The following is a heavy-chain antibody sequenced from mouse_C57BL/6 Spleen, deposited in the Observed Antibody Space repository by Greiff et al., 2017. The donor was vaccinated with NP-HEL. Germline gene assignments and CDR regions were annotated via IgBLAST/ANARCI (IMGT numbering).Heavy chain of an antibody. CDR3: ARRGANYDYYYAMDY. Sequence: QVQLQQPGAELVRTGSSVKLSCKASGYTFTSYWMHWVKQRPIQGLEWIGNIDPSDSETHYNQKFKDKATLTVDKSSSTTYMQLSSLTSEDSAVYYCARRGANYDYYYAMDYWGQGTSVTVSS. CDR1: GYTFTSYW. CDR2: IDPSDSET. D-gene: IGHD2-4*01. J-gene: IGHJ4*01. V-gene: IGHV1-52*01.